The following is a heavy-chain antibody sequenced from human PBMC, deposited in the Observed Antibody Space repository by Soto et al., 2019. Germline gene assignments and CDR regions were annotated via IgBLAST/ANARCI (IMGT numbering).Heavy chain of an antibody. CDR2: IYYSGST. V-gene: IGHV4-30-4*01. D-gene: IGHD3-10*01. J-gene: IGHJ6*02. CDR3: ARYRITMVRGVITFPYGMDV. Sequence: SETLSLTCTVSGGSISSGDYYWSWIRQPPGKGLEWIGYIYYSGSTYYNPSLKGRVTISVDTSKNQFSLKLSSVTAADTAVYYCARYRITMVRGVITFPYGMDVWGQGTTVTVSS. CDR1: GGSISSGDYY.